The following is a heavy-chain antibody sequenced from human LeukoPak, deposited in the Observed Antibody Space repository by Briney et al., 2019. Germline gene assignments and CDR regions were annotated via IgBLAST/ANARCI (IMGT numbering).Heavy chain of an antibody. J-gene: IGHJ4*02. CDR3: AKELTTERTPGVDS. D-gene: IGHD4-17*01. Sequence: PGGSLRLSCTASGFNFSSYSMSWVRQGPGTGLEWVSAISGSGDTTFYADSVKGRFTISRDNSKKTLYLQVNSLRAEDTAVYFCAKELTTERTPGVDSWGQGTLVTVSS. CDR1: GFNFSSYS. V-gene: IGHV3-23*01. CDR2: ISGSGDTT.